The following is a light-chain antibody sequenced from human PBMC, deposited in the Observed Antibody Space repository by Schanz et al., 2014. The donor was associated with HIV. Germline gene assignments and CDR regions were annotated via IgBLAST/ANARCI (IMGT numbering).Light chain of an antibody. CDR2: AAS. CDR3: QPRVDT. Sequence: DIQMTQSPSSLSASVGDRVTVTCRASQSISTYLNWYQQKPGKAPNLLIHAASTLQSGVPSRFSGSGSGTDFTLTISSLQPEDFATYYCQPRVDTFGGGTKVESK. J-gene: IGKJ4*01. V-gene: IGKV1-39*01. CDR1: QSISTY.